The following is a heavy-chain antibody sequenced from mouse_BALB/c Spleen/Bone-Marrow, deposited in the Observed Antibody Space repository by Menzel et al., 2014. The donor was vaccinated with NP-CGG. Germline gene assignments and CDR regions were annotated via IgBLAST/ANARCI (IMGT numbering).Heavy chain of an antibody. D-gene: IGHD4-1*01. V-gene: IGHV1-63*02. Sequence: VKVVESGAELVRPGTSVKISCKASGYTFTNYWLGWVKQRPGHGLEWIGDIYPGGGYTNYSEKFKGKATLTADTSSSTAYMQLSSLTSEDSAVYFCARRGTGVDYWGQGATLTVSS. J-gene: IGHJ2*01. CDR1: GYTFTNYW. CDR3: ARRGTGVDY. CDR2: IYPGGGYT.